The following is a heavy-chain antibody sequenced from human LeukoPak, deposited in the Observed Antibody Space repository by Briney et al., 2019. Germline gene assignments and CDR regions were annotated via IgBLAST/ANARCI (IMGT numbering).Heavy chain of an antibody. CDR2: IGGGGSGT. Sequence: GGSLRLSCAASGFTFSSYEMNWVRRAPGKGLEWVSSIGGGGSGTNYADSVKGRFTISRDNSKNTLYLEMNSLRVDDTAVYYCAKSLGSGSYRAFDMWGQGTMVSVSS. D-gene: IGHD3-10*01. V-gene: IGHV3-23*01. CDR3: AKSLGSGSYRAFDM. J-gene: IGHJ3*02. CDR1: GFTFSSYE.